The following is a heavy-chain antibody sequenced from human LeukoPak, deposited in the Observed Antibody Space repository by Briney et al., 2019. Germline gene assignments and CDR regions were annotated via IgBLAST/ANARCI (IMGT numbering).Heavy chain of an antibody. D-gene: IGHD3-9*01. Sequence: GGSLRLSCAASGFTFSSYAMSWVRQAPGKGLEWVSAISGSGGSTYYADSVKGRFTTSRDNSKNTLYLQMNSLRAEDTAVYYCAKAEGVYYDILTGYSYYFDYWGQGTLVTVSS. CDR2: ISGSGGST. J-gene: IGHJ4*02. V-gene: IGHV3-23*01. CDR1: GFTFSSYA. CDR3: AKAEGVYYDILTGYSYYFDY.